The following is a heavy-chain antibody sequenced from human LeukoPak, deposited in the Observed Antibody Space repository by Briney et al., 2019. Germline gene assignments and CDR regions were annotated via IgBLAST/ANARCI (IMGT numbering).Heavy chain of an antibody. J-gene: IGHJ4*02. V-gene: IGHV4-59*01. CDR1: GGSIDSNY. CDR2: IYYSGST. D-gene: IGHD5-12*01. CDR3: ARSYSGYDSFDY. Sequence: SETLSLTCNVSGGSIDSNYWTWIRQPPGKGLEWIGYIYYSGSTTYNPSLKNRVSISIDTANNQFSLKLSSVTAADTAVYYCARSYSGYDSFDYWGQGTLVTVSS.